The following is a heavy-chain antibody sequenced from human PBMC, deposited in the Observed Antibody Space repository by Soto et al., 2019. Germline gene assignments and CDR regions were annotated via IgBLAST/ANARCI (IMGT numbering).Heavy chain of an antibody. J-gene: IGHJ4*02. Sequence: PSETLSLTCTVSGGSISSGGYYWSWIRQHPGKGLEWIGYIYYGGSTYYNPSLMSRVTISVDTSKNQFSLKLSSVTAADTAVYYCARGRDRSTSSCSLDLRLGYYFDKWGQGTLVTVSS. CDR1: GGSISSGGYY. CDR3: ARGRDRSTSSCSLDLRLGYYFDK. CDR2: IYYGGST. V-gene: IGHV4-31*03. D-gene: IGHD2-2*01.